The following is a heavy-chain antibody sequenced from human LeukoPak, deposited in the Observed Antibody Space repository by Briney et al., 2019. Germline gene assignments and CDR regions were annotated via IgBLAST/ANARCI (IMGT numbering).Heavy chain of an antibody. CDR3: VRAMDV. CDR1: GFPFSTYW. V-gene: IGHV3-7*03. J-gene: IGHJ6*02. Sequence: PGGSLRLSCAASGFPFSTYWMTWVRQAPGKGLEWVANIKQDESEEYHVDSVKGRFTISRDNAKSSLFLQMNSLRVEDTAVYYCVRAMDVWGQGTTVTVSS. CDR2: IKQDESEE.